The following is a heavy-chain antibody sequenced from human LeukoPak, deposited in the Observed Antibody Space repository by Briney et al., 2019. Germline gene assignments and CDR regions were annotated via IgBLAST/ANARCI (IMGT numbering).Heavy chain of an antibody. CDR3: ARVEGFVADWGGTPLDY. J-gene: IGHJ4*02. CDR2: IYPGDSDT. V-gene: IGHV5-51*01. D-gene: IGHD7-27*01. Sequence: GESLRISCKGSGYSFTSYWIGWVRQMPGKGLEWMAIIYPGDSDTRYSPSFQGQVTISADKSISTAYLQWSSLRSSDTAMYYCARVEGFVADWGGTPLDYWGQGTLVTVSS. CDR1: GYSFTSYW.